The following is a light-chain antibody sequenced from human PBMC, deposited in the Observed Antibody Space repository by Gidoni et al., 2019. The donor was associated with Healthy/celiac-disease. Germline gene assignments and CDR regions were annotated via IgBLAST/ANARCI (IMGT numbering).Light chain of an antibody. V-gene: IGLV1-44*01. CDR1: SSNNGSNT. CDR3: AAWDDSLNGPHVV. Sequence: SVLTQPPSASGTPGQRVTSACSGSSSNNGSNTVNWYQQLPEPAPNLLIYSTNQRPSGFPDRFSGSKSGTSASLAISRLQSEDEADYYCAAWDDSLNGPHVVFGGGTNLTVL. J-gene: IGLJ2*01. CDR2: STN.